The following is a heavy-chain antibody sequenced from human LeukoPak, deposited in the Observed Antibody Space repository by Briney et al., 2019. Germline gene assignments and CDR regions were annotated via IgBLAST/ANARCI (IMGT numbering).Heavy chain of an antibody. CDR1: GFTFSTSW. CDR2: INTDGNAI. CDR3: TRSRYSGSSMEY. D-gene: IGHD1-26*01. J-gene: IGHJ4*02. V-gene: IGHV3-74*01. Sequence: GSLRLSCAASGFTFSTSWMHWVRPAPGKGLVWVSRINTDGNAISYADSVRGRFTISRDNAKNTLYLQVNNLKAEDTAVYYCTRSRYSGSSMEYWGQGTQVTVSS.